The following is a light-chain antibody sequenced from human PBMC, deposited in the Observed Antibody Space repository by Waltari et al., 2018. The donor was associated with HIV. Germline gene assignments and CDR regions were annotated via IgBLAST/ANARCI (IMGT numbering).Light chain of an antibody. CDR2: KAS. V-gene: IGKV1-5*03. CDR3: QQYNTYSFI. J-gene: IGKJ3*01. CDR1: QSISDW. Sequence: DIQMTQSPSTLSASVGDRVTTTCRASQSISDWLAWYQQKPGKAPKLLIYKASSVESGVPSRFSGSGSGTEFTLSISSLQPDDFATYYCQQYNTYSFIFGPGTKVDIK.